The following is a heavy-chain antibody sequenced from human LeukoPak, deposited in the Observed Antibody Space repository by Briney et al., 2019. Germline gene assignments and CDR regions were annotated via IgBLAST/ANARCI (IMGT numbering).Heavy chain of an antibody. Sequence: GGSLRLSCAASGFTFSRHWMTWVRQAPGKGLEWVANIKHDGSEKNYVDSVKGRFTISRDNAKNSLYLQMNSLRAEDTAVYYCAKPYGITGTDDYWGQGTLVTVSS. V-gene: IGHV3-7*03. CDR2: IKHDGSEK. CDR1: GFTFSRHW. J-gene: IGHJ4*02. CDR3: AKPYGITGTDDY. D-gene: IGHD1-20*01.